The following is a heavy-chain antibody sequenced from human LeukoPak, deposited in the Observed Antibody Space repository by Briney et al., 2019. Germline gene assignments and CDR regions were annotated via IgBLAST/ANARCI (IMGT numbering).Heavy chain of an antibody. V-gene: IGHV4-59*01. Sequence: PSETLSLTCTVSGGSISSYYWSWIRQPPGKGLEWIGYIYYSGSTNYNPSLKSRVTISVDTSKNQFSLKLSSVTAADTAVYYCARDQSAAYCQHWGQGTLVPVSS. CDR2: IYYSGST. J-gene: IGHJ1*01. CDR3: ARDQSAAYCQH. D-gene: IGHD2-15*01. CDR1: GGSISSYY.